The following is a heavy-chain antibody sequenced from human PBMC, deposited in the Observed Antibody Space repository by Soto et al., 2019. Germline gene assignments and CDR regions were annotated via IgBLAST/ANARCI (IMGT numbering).Heavy chain of an antibody. CDR3: APGIKEGVAA. CDR2: IYYNGII. J-gene: IGHJ4*01. V-gene: IGHV4-30-4*01. CDR1: GDSITDGDYY. Sequence: SDTLSLTCTLSGDSITDGDYYWSLIRQPPGKDLEWIAYIYYNGIIHYNPSLKSRVTISLDPSKNQFSLTMTSVTDADTAVYSCAPGIKEGVAAWGHGILVT. D-gene: IGHD1-20*01.